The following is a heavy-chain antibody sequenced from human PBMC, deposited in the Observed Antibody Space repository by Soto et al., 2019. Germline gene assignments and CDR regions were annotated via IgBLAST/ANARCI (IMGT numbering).Heavy chain of an antibody. CDR1: GFTISSYD. V-gene: IGHV3-13*04. CDR3: ARAIGPTLFDY. J-gene: IGHJ4*02. Sequence: EVQLVESEGGLVQPGGSLRLSCSASGFTISSYDMHWVRQGTGKGLEWVSAIGTTGDTYYAGSVKGRFTISRENAKNSLYLQMNSLRAGDTAIYFCARAIGPTLFDYWGQGTLVTVSS. D-gene: IGHD3-22*01. CDR2: IGTTGDT.